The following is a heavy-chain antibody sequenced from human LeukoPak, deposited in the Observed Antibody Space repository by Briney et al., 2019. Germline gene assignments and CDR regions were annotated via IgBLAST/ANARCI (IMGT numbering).Heavy chain of an antibody. V-gene: IGHV1-8*01. Sequence: ASVKVSCKASGYTFTNYDINWVRQATGHGPEWIGWMNPDSGNTGSARKFQGRVTMTSDISVSTAYMELSSLKSDDTAVYYCARGVLGAVLYWGQGTLVTVPS. CDR2: MNPDSGNT. J-gene: IGHJ4*02. CDR1: GYTFTNYD. D-gene: IGHD1-26*01. CDR3: ARGVLGAVLY.